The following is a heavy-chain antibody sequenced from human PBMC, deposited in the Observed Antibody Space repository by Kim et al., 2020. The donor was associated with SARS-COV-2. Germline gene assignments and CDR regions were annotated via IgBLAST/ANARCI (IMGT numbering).Heavy chain of an antibody. D-gene: IGHD2-15*01. CDR2: FGDRP. CDR3: AKDRVSGNGKYDALDV. CDR1: GFTFKIHA. V-gene: IGHV3-23*01. Sequence: GGSLRLSCAASGFTFKIHAMTWVRQAPGKGLEWVSTFGDRPFYADSVKGRFTTSRDNSKDTLYLQMNSLRAEDTAVYYCAKDRVSGNGKYDALDVWGQGTLVTVSS. J-gene: IGHJ3*01.